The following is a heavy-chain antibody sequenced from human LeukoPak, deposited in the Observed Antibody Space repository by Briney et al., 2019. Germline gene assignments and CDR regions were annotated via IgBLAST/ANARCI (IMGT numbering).Heavy chain of an antibody. J-gene: IGHJ4*02. Sequence: GGSLRLSCAASGFTFSTYWMHWVRQAPGKGLVWVSRINGDGSLTNYADSVKGRFTISRDNARNTLDLQMNSLRVEDTAVYYCAREGVYSSSWQTFDYWGQGTLVTVSS. CDR3: AREGVYSSSWQTFDY. CDR1: GFTFSTYW. D-gene: IGHD6-13*01. CDR2: INGDGSLT. V-gene: IGHV3-74*01.